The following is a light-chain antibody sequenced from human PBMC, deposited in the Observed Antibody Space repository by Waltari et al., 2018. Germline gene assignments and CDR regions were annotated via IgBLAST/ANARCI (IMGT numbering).Light chain of an antibody. Sequence: EIVLTQPPDTLSLSPGERATLSCRASQTLSSSYLAWYQQKPGQAPRLLIYRTSSRATGIPDRFSGSGSGTDFSLTINRLEPEDSAVYYCQQYGSPLWSFGQGTKVEIK. J-gene: IGKJ1*01. CDR2: RTS. V-gene: IGKV3-20*01. CDR3: QQYGSPLWS. CDR1: QTLSSSY.